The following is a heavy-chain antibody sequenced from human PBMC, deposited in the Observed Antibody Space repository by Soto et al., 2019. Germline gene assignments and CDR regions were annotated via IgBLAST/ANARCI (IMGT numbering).Heavy chain of an antibody. Sequence: GGSLRLSCAASGFTFSSYWMSWVRQAPGKGLEWVANIKQDGSEKYYVDSVKGRFTISRDNAKNSLYLQMNSLRAEDTAVYYCARDDSPSIVVVPAARDYYYYGMDVWGPGTTVTVSS. D-gene: IGHD2-2*01. J-gene: IGHJ6*02. V-gene: IGHV3-7*04. CDR1: GFTFSSYW. CDR3: ARDDSPSIVVVPAARDYYYYGMDV. CDR2: IKQDGSEK.